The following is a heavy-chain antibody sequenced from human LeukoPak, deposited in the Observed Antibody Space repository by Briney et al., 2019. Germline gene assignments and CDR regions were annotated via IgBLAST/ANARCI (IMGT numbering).Heavy chain of an antibody. J-gene: IGHJ4*02. V-gene: IGHV1-69*06. Sequence: SVKVSCKASGGTFSSYAISWVRQAPGQGLEWMGGIIPIFGTTNYAQKFQDRVTITADKSTSTAYMELSSLRSEDTAVYYCARDRSSGRYDWGQGTLVTVSS. CDR3: ARDRSSGRYD. CDR2: IIPIFGTT. CDR1: GGTFSSYA. D-gene: IGHD6-19*01.